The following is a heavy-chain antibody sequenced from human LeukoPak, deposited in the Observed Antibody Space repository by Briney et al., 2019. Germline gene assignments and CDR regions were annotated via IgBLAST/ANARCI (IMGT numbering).Heavy chain of an antibody. CDR3: ARTYSSSWYGYYYYMDV. Sequence: ASVKVSFKASGYTFTIYDINWVRQAPGQGVEWMGWMNPNSGNTGYTQKFQGRVTITRNTSISTAYMELSSLRSEDTAVYYCARTYSSSWYGYYYYMDVWGKGTTVTISS. V-gene: IGHV1-8*01. J-gene: IGHJ6*03. CDR1: GYTFTIYD. CDR2: MNPNSGNT. D-gene: IGHD6-13*01.